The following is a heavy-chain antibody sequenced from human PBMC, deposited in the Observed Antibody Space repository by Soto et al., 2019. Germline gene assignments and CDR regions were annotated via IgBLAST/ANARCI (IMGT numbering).Heavy chain of an antibody. CDR1: GFSFNTYI. D-gene: IGHD1-26*01. V-gene: IGHV3-21*06. CDR3: VIKDGIAGATYAFDY. Sequence: GRSLRLCCEASGFSFNTYIMNWVRQAPEKGLEWVSSINGRGNYIYYADSVKGRVTISRDNAKNSLYLQMNSLRVEDTAVYSCVIKDGIAGATYAFDYYGQGPPVTIS. J-gene: IGHJ4*02. CDR2: INGRGNYI.